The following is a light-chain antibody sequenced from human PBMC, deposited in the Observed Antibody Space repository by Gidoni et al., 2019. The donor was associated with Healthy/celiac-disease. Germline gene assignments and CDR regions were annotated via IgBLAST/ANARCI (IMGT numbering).Light chain of an antibody. CDR3: QQSYSTLLT. CDR1: QCISNY. J-gene: IGKJ4*01. V-gene: IGKV1-39*01. Sequence: DIQMTQSPSSLSASVGDRVTITCRASQCISNYLNWYQQKPGKAPKLLIYAASSLQSGVPSRFSGSGSGTDFTLTISSLQPEDFATYYCQQSYSTLLTFGGGTKVEIK. CDR2: AAS.